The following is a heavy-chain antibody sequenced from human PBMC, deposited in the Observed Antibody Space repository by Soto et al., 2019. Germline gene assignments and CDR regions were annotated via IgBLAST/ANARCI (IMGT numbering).Heavy chain of an antibody. V-gene: IGHV3-73*01. D-gene: IGHD7-27*01. CDR3: TFPNWGSY. Sequence: GGSLRLSCAASGFTFSGSAMHWVRQASGKGLEWVGRIRSKANSYATAYAASVKGRFTISRDDSKNAAYLQMNSLKTEDTAVYYCTFPNWGSYWGQGTLVTVSS. J-gene: IGHJ4*02. CDR1: GFTFSGSA. CDR2: IRSKANSYAT.